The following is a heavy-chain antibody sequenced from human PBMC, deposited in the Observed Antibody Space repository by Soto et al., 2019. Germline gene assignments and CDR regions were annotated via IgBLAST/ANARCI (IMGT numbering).Heavy chain of an antibody. CDR2: ISTNGRST. D-gene: IGHD3-3*01. CDR1: GFSFSDSA. J-gene: IGHJ4*02. V-gene: IGHV3-64D*06. Sequence: GGSLRLSCSASGFSFSDSAMHWVRQAPGKRLEYVSAISTNGRSTFYADSVKGRFTISRDNSKNTVHLQMSSLRAEDTAVYYCLTDIFGVVIFDSWGQGTPVTVSS. CDR3: LTDIFGVVIFDS.